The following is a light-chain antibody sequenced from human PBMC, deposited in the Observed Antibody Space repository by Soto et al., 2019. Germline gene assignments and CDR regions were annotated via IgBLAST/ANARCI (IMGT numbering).Light chain of an antibody. J-gene: IGLJ1*01. V-gene: IGLV2-14*01. CDR1: SSDVGGYNY. Sequence: QSALTQPASVSGSPGQSITISCTGTSSDVGGYNYVSWYQQHPGKAPKLMIYGVTNRPSGVSNRFSGSKSGNTASLTISGLQPEDEADYYCNSFAGSSYVFGTGTKLNVL. CDR3: NSFAGSSYV. CDR2: GVT.